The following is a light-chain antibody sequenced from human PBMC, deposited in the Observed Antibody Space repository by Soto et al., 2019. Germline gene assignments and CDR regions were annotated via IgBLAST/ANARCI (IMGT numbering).Light chain of an antibody. CDR2: AAS. CDR3: QQYHSYWT. CDR1: QGIRND. V-gene: IGKV1-6*01. Sequence: AIQMTQSPSSLSASVGDRVTITCRASQGIRNDLGWYQQKPGKAPKLLIYAASSLQSGVPSRFSGSGSGTDFTLTISSLQTDDFSTYYCQQYHSYWTFGQGTKVE. J-gene: IGKJ1*01.